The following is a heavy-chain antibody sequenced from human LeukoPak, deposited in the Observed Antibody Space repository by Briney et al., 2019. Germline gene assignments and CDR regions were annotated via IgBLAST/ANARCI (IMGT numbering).Heavy chain of an antibody. D-gene: IGHD3-22*01. CDR3: AYSSGYQQN. J-gene: IGHJ1*01. V-gene: IGHV4-34*01. CDR1: GGSFSDYY. Sequence: PSETLSLTCAVYGGSFSDYYWSWIRQPPGKGLEWIGEINHSGSTNYNPSLKSRVTISGDTSKNQFSLKLSSVTAAGTAVYYCAYSSGYQQNWGQGTLVTVSS. CDR2: INHSGST.